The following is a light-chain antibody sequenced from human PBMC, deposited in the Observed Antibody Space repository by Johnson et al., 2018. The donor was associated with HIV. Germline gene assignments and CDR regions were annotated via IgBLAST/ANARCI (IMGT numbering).Light chain of an antibody. CDR3: GTWDTSLSAGGV. J-gene: IGLJ1*01. V-gene: IGLV1-51*02. Sequence: QSVLTQPPSVSAAPGQKVTISCSGSSSNIGDNYVSWYQQLPGTAPKLLIYENTKRPSGIPDRFSGSKSATSATLGITGLQTGDEADYYCGTWDTSLSAGGVFGTGTKVTVL. CDR2: ENT. CDR1: SSNIGDNY.